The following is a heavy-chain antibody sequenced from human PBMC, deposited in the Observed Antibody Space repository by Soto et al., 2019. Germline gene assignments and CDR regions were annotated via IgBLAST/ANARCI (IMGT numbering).Heavy chain of an antibody. CDR2: INPSDGGT. CDR3: ARVAHQSLDY. CDR1: GYTFTNYH. V-gene: IGHV1-46*01. D-gene: IGHD5-12*01. Sequence: ASVKVSCKTSGYTFTNYHIHWVRQAPGQGLEWLGIINPSDGGTGYAQKFQGRVTMTRDTSTSTVYMDMSSLRSEDTAVYYCARVAHQSLDYWGLRTLFTVSS. J-gene: IGHJ4*02.